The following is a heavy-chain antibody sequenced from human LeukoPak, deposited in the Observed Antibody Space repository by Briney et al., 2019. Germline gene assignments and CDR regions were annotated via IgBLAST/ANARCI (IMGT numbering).Heavy chain of an antibody. V-gene: IGHV4-34*01. D-gene: IGHD3-10*01. CDR2: INHSGST. J-gene: IGHJ4*02. CDR1: GGSFSGYY. CDR3: ARGHSGDTTRYGSGSYYNDY. Sequence: SETLSLTCAVYGGSFSGYYWSWIRQPPGKGLEWIGEINHSGSTNYNPSLKSRVTISVDTSKNQFSLKLSSVTAADTAVYYCARGHSGDTTRYGSGSYYNDYWGQGTLVTVSS.